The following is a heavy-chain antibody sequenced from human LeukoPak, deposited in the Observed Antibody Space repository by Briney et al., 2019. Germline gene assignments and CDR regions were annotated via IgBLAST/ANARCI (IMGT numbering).Heavy chain of an antibody. V-gene: IGHV3-7*01. J-gene: IGHJ6*03. CDR1: GLTFSNYW. D-gene: IGHD3-22*01. Sequence: PGGSLRLSCAASGLTFSNYWMSWVRQAPGKGLEWLANINQDGSEIYYVDSVKGRFTISRDNGKNSLFLQMNSLRAEDTAIYYCARDYFDSSDYPQTYYYYYMDVWGKGTTVTVSS. CDR2: INQDGSEI. CDR3: ARDYFDSSDYPQTYYYYYMDV.